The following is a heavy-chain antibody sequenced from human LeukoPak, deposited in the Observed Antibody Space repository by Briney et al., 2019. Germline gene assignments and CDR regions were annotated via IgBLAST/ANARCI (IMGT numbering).Heavy chain of an antibody. Sequence: ASVKVSCKASGYTFTSYYMHWVRQAPGQGLEWMGIINPSGGSTSYAQKFQGRVTMTRDTSTSTVYMKLSSLRPEDTAVYYCAREIYCSGGSCPFVYYYYGMDVWGQGTTVTVSS. V-gene: IGHV1-46*01. D-gene: IGHD2-15*01. CDR1: GYTFTSYY. CDR3: AREIYCSGGSCPFVYYYYGMDV. J-gene: IGHJ6*02. CDR2: INPSGGST.